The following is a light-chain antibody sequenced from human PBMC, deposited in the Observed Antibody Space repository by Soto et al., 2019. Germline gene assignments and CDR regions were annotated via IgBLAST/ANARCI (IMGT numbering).Light chain of an antibody. J-gene: IGLJ1*01. Sequence: QAVVSQPPSVSGAPGQRVTISCTGSSSNIGAGYDAHWFQQVPGTAPKLLIYGSTNRPSGVPDRFSGSKSGTSASLAITGLQAEDEAVYYCQSYDSSLGGNYVFGTGTKVTVL. CDR2: GST. CDR1: SSNIGAGYD. CDR3: QSYDSSLGGNYV. V-gene: IGLV1-40*01.